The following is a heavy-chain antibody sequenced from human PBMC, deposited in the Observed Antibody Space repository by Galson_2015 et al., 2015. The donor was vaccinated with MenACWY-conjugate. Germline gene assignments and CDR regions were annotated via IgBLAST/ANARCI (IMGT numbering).Heavy chain of an antibody. D-gene: IGHD3-22*01. CDR3: ARAGYYDSSGLYYFDY. Sequence: SLRLSCAASGFTVSGNYMSWVRQAPGKGLEWVSVIYSGGSTYYADSVKGRFTISRDNSKNTLYLQMNSLRAEDTAVYYCARAGYYDSSGLYYFDYWGQGTLVTVSS. V-gene: IGHV3-53*01. CDR1: GFTVSGNY. J-gene: IGHJ4*02. CDR2: IYSGGST.